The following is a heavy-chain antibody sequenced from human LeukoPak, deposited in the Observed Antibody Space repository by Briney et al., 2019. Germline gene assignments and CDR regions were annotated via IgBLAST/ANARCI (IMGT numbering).Heavy chain of an antibody. CDR2: IYSGGST. Sequence: PGGSLRLSCAASGFTVSSNYMSWVRQAPGKGLEWVSVIYSGGSTYYADSVKGRFTISRDNSKDTLYLQMNSLRAEDTAVYYCAREVTGTGDYFDYWGQGTVVTVPS. J-gene: IGHJ4*02. V-gene: IGHV3-53*01. D-gene: IGHD1-1*01. CDR1: GFTVSSNY. CDR3: AREVTGTGDYFDY.